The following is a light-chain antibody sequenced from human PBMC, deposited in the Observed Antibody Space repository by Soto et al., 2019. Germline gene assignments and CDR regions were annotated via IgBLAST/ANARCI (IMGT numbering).Light chain of an antibody. CDR1: QSISTW. CDR2: DAF. V-gene: IGKV1-5*01. J-gene: IGKJ1*01. CDR3: QQYTSFWT. Sequence: DIQMTQSPSTLSASVGDRVTITCRASQSISTWLAWYQQKPGKAPKLLIYDAFYLERGVPSRFSGSGSGTEFTLTISSLQPDDLATYYCQQYTSFWTFGQGTKVEI.